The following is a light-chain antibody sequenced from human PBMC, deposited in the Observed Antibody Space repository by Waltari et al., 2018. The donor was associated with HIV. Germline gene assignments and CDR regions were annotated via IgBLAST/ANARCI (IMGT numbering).Light chain of an antibody. CDR3: QTWGAGILV. CDR2: LNSDGSH. CDR1: GGPSHYA. J-gene: IGLJ3*02. V-gene: IGLV4-69*01. Sequence: QLVLTQSPSASSSLGASVTLTCTLSGGPSHYAIAWPPQQPEKGPRYLMKLNSDGSHSKGDGIPDRFSGSSSGPERYLTISSLRSEDEGDYYCQTWGAGILVFGGGTKLTVL.